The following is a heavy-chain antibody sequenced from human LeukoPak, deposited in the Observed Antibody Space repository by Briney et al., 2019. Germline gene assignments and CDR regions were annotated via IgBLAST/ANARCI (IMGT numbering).Heavy chain of an antibody. CDR2: IYYTGSA. J-gene: IGHJ4*02. CDR1: SGSIRSDGYY. V-gene: IGHV4-31*03. Sequence: SETLSLTCTVSSGSIRSDGYYWSWIRQHPGKGLEWIGYIYYTGSAYYNPSLRSRVTISVDTSENQFSLRLSSVTAAGTAVYYCAREGKAGYFDYWGQGTLVTVSS. CDR3: AREGKAGYFDY.